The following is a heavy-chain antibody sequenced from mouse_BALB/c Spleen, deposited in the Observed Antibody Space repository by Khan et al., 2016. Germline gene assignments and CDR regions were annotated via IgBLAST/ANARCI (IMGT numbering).Heavy chain of an antibody. V-gene: IGHV1-39*01. CDR1: GYSFTDYN. CDR2: IDPYYGVT. J-gene: IGHJ3*01. D-gene: IGHD1-1*01. Sequence: VQLKESGPELEKPGASVKISCKASGYSFTDYNMNWVKQNNGKSLEWIGNIDPYYGVTDYNQKFKGKATLTVDKSSNTAYMQLKSLTSEDSAVYYCARWDYYGSPLFVYWGQGTLVTVSA. CDR3: ARWDYYGSPLFVY.